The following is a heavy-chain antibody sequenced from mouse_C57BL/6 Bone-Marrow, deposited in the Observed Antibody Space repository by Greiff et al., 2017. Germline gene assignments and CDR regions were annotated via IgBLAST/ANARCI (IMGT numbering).Heavy chain of an antibody. CDR1: GFSFNTYA. D-gene: IGHD2-12*01. J-gene: IGHJ4*01. V-gene: IGHV10-1*01. Sequence: EAGGGLVQPKGSLKLSCAASGFSFNTYAMNWVRQAPGKGLEWVARIRSKSNNYATYYADSVKDRFTISSDDSESMLYLQMNNLKTEDTAMYYCVSYSNDTLGYAMDYWGQGTSVTVAS. CDR2: IRSKSNNYAT. CDR3: VSYSNDTLGYAMDY.